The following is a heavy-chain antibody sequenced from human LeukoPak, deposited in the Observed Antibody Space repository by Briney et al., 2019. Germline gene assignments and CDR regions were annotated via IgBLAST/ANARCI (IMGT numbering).Heavy chain of an antibody. CDR1: GGTFTSYD. J-gene: IGHJ4*02. V-gene: IGHV1-8*01. Sequence: ASVKVSCKASGGTFTSYDINWVRQATGQGLEWMGWMNPNSGNTGYAQKFQGRVTMTRNTSISTAYMELSSLRSEDTAVYYCARVPFVVVVAYPDYWGQGTLVTVSS. CDR3: ARVPFVVVVAYPDY. D-gene: IGHD2-15*01. CDR2: MNPNSGNT.